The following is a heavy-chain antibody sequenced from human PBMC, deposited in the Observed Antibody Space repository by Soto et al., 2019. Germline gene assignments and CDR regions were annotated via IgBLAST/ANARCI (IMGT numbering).Heavy chain of an antibody. CDR1: GFTFSSYA. CDR2: ISYDGSNK. V-gene: IGHV3-30-3*01. D-gene: IGHD4-4*01. Sequence: QVQLVESGGGVVQPGRSLRLSCAASGFTFSSYAMHWVRQAPGKGLEWVAVISYDGSNKYYADSVKGRFTISRDNSKNTLYLHMISLRTEDTAVYYCARPLWRDDYNWGYFDLWGRCTLVTVSS. CDR3: ARPLWRDDYNWGYFDL. J-gene: IGHJ2*01.